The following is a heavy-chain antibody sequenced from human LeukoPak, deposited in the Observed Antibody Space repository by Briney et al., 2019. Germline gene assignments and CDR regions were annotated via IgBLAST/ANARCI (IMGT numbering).Heavy chain of an antibody. Sequence: GASVKVSCKASGYTFTNYGITWVRQAPGQGLEWMGWITAYNGDTKYAQKFQGRVTMTTETSTSTAYMELRSLRSDDTAVFYCARVRGVGKYDFWSGYYFHFDYWGQGTLVTVSS. V-gene: IGHV1-18*01. D-gene: IGHD3-3*01. CDR3: ARVRGVGKYDFWSGYYFHFDY. CDR2: ITAYNGDT. J-gene: IGHJ4*02. CDR1: GYTFTNYG.